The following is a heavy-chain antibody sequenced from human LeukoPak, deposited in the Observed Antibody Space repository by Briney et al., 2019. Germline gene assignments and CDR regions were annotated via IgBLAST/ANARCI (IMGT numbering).Heavy chain of an antibody. V-gene: IGHV4-4*07. CDR1: GVSINTYH. CDR3: ARDFSGQQVILGP. CDR2: LDMSGST. J-gene: IGHJ5*02. Sequence: SETLSLTCAVSGVSINTYHWSWIRQPAGKGPEWIGRLDMSGSTYYNPSLKNRVTMSVDTSRNEFSLKLNSVTAADTAIYYCARDFSGQQVILGPWGQGTLVTVSS. D-gene: IGHD6-13*01.